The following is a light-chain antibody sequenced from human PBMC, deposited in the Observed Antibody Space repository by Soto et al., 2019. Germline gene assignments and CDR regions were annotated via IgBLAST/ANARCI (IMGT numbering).Light chain of an antibody. V-gene: IGKV3D-15*01. Sequence: EGVMTPSPDTLSVSPGVCVTLSCRASQSVRSYLAWYQQKPGQAPRLLIYGASSRATGIPDWFSGSVSGTDFTLTSSSLETDDSSVYYCQQINILPSTFGQGTDWRL. CDR2: GAS. J-gene: IGKJ5*01. CDR3: QQINILPST. CDR1: QSVRSY.